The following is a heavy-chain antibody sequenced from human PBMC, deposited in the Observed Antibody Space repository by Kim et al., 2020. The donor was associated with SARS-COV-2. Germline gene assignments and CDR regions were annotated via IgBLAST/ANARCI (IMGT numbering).Heavy chain of an antibody. CDR1: GGSFSGYY. V-gene: IGHV4-34*01. J-gene: IGHJ4*02. Sequence: SETLSLTCAVYGGSFSGYYWSWIRQPPGKGLEWIGEINHSGSTNYNPSLKSRVTISVDTSKNQFSLKLSSVTAADTAVYYCARAEHIVVVTAKFDYWGQGTLVTVSS. CDR3: ARAEHIVVVTAKFDY. CDR2: INHSGST. D-gene: IGHD2-21*02.